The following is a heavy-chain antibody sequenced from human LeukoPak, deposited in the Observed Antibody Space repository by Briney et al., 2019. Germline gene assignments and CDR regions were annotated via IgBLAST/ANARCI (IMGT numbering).Heavy chain of an antibody. Sequence: GGSLRLPCAASGFTFSSYWMHWVRQAPGKGPVWVSRINSDGSSTSYADSVKGRFTISRDNAKNTLYLQMNSLRAEDTAVYYCARVPKNWGQGTMVTVSS. CDR1: GFTFSSYW. V-gene: IGHV3-74*01. J-gene: IGHJ3*01. CDR2: INSDGSST. CDR3: ARVPKN.